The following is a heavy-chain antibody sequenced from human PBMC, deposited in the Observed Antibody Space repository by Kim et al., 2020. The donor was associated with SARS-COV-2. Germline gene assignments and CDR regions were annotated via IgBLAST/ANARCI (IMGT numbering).Heavy chain of an antibody. D-gene: IGHD3-22*01. J-gene: IGHJ4*02. Sequence: LKSRVTISVDTSKNQFSLKLSSVTAADTAVYYCARGSPDSSGYYDYFDYWGQGTLVTVSS. V-gene: IGHV4-59*09. CDR3: ARGSPDSSGYYDYFDY.